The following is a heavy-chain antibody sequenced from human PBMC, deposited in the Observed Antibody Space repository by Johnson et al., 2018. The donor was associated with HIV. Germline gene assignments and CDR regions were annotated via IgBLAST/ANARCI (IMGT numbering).Heavy chain of an antibody. CDR3: AKISGFSGSFPDAPNAFDI. Sequence: QVQLVESGGGVVQPGRSLRLSCAASGFTFISYAMHWVRQAPGKGLEWVAVISYDGSNKYYSDSVKGRFTVSRDNSKNTLYLQLNSLRVEDTAVYYCAKISGFSGSFPDAPNAFDIWGQGTMVTVSS. CDR2: ISYDGSNK. D-gene: IGHD1-26*01. V-gene: IGHV3-30*18. J-gene: IGHJ3*02. CDR1: GFTFISYA.